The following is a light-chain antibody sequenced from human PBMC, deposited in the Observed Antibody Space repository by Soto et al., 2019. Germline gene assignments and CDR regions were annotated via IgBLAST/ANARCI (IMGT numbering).Light chain of an antibody. CDR3: TAWDDSLGAWV. CDR2: SNN. Sequence: QSVLTQPPSASGTPGQRVIISCSGSSSNLGSNSGNWYQQLPGTAPKLLISSNNQRPSGVPDRFSGSKSGTSASLAISGLRSEDEADYYCTAWDDSLGAWVFGGGTKLTVL. J-gene: IGLJ3*02. V-gene: IGLV1-47*02. CDR1: SSNLGSNS.